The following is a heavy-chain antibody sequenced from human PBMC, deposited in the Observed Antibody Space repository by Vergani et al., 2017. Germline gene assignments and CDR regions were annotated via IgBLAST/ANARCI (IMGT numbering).Heavy chain of an antibody. Sequence: VQLVESGGGVVQPGRSLRLSCAASGFTVSSNYMSWVRQAPGKGLEWVSVIYSGGSTYYADSVKGRFTISRDNSKNTLYLQMNSLRAEDTAVYYCAKGHITMVRGVPFDYWGQGTLVTVSS. CDR3: AKGHITMVRGVPFDY. D-gene: IGHD3-10*01. CDR2: IYSGGST. CDR1: GFTVSSNY. V-gene: IGHV3-66*01. J-gene: IGHJ4*02.